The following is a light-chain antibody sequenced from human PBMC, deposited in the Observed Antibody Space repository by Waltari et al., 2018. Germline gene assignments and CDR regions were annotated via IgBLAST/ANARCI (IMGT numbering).Light chain of an antibody. CDR2: DTS. J-gene: IGKJ4*01. V-gene: IGKV3-11*01. CDR3: QQGSILPLT. Sequence: EIVLTQSPVTLSLAAGERATFSCRASESVFNYLAWYQQKPGQSPRLLIYDTSKRATGIPARFSGSGYGTDFTLTINNLEAEDFALYYCQQGSILPLTFGGGTKVEIK. CDR1: ESVFNY.